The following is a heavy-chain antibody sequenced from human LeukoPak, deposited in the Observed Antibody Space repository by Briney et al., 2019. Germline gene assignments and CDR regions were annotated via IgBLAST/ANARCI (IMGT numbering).Heavy chain of an antibody. J-gene: IGHJ5*02. CDR2: MNPNSGNT. D-gene: IGHD1-26*01. CDR1: GYTFTSYD. CDR3: ARDMGSALSGSYRNWFDP. V-gene: IGHV1-8*01. Sequence: GASVKVSCKASGYTFTSYDINWVRQATGQGLEWMGWMNPNSGNTGYAQKFQGRVTMTRNTSISTAYMELSSLRSEDTAVYYCARDMGSALSGSYRNWFDPWGQGTLVTVSS.